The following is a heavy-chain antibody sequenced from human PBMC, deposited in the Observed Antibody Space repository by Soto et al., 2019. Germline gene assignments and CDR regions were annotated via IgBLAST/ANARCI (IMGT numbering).Heavy chain of an antibody. CDR2: IYYSGST. Sequence: PSETLSLTCTVSGGSISSYYWSWIRQPPGKGLEWIGYIYYSGSTNYNPSLKSRVTISVDTSKNQFSLKLNSMTAAYTAVYYCARHNYGSGSTYFDYWGQGTLVTSPQ. V-gene: IGHV4-59*08. CDR3: ARHNYGSGSTYFDY. CDR1: GGSISSYY. D-gene: IGHD3-10*01. J-gene: IGHJ4*02.